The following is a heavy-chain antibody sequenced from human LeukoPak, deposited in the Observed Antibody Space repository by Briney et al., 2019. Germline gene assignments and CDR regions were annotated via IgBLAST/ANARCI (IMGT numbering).Heavy chain of an antibody. D-gene: IGHD3-22*01. Sequence: GGSLRLSCEGSGFSFSKHGLNWVRQAPGKGLEWVSSISSSGTYIYYADALKGRFTISRDNSKNTLYLQMNSLRAEDTAVYYCARVSRGPHPYYYDSSGYMDYWGQGTLVTVSS. J-gene: IGHJ4*02. V-gene: IGHV3-21*04. CDR2: ISSSGTYI. CDR3: ARVSRGPHPYYYDSSGYMDY. CDR1: GFSFSKHG.